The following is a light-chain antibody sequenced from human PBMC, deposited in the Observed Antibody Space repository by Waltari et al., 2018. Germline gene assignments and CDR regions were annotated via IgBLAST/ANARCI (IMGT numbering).Light chain of an antibody. CDR2: AAS. CDR1: QSLSSY. Sequence: DIQLTQSPSSLSASVGGRVTITCWASQSLSSYLNWYQQKPGKDPKLLIYAASSLQRGVPPRFSGSGSGTDFTLAISSLQPEDFATYYCQQSYSTLRTFGQGTKVEIK. J-gene: IGKJ1*01. CDR3: QQSYSTLRT. V-gene: IGKV1-39*01.